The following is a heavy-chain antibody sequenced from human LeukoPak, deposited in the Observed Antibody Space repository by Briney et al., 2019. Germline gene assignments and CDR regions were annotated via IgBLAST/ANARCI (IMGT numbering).Heavy chain of an antibody. CDR1: GGSFSGYY. J-gene: IGHJ4*02. Sequence: SETLSLTCAVYGGSFSGYYWSRIRQPPGKGLEWIGEINHSGSTNYNPSLKSRVTISVDTSKNQFSLKLSSVTAADTAVYYCARLTGLRFLEWLDYWGQGTLVTVSS. CDR3: ARLTGLRFLEWLDY. D-gene: IGHD3-3*01. V-gene: IGHV4-34*01. CDR2: INHSGST.